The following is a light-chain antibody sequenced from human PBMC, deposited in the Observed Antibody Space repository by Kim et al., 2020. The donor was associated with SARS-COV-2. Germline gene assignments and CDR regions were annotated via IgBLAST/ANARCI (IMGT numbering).Light chain of an antibody. CDR2: DVT. J-gene: IGLJ1*01. CDR1: SSDVGEYVL. V-gene: IGLV2-14*03. CDR3: ASYTGSSTSPYV. Sequence: SFTIYCIGTSSDVGEYVLVSWYQQHPGKVPKLLIYDVTKRPSGVSNRFSGSKSGNTASLTISGLQPEDEADYYCASYTGSSTSPYVFGSGTEVTVL.